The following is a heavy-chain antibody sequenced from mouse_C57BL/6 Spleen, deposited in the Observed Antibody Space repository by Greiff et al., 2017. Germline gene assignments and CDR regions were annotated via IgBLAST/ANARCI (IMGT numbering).Heavy chain of an antibody. CDR3: AKGNDYDDWYFDV. J-gene: IGHJ1*03. D-gene: IGHD2-4*01. V-gene: IGHV2-5*01. CDR1: GFSFTSYG. CDR2: IWRGGST. Sequence: QVQLQQSGPGLVQPSQSLSITCTVSGFSFTSYGVHWVRQSPGKGLEWLGVIWRGGSTDYNAAFMSRLSITKDNSKSQVFFKMNSLQADDTAIYYYAKGNDYDDWYFDVWGTGTTVTVSS.